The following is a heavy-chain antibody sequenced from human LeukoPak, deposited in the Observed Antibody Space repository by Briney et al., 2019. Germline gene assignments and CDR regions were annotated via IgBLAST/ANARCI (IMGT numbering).Heavy chain of an antibody. J-gene: IGHJ4*02. D-gene: IGHD3-10*01. V-gene: IGHV3-74*01. CDR3: TRAERNSYGSGSYNY. CDR2: INSDGRST. Sequence: GGSLRLSCAASGFTLSSYRMHWVRQAPGKGLVWVSRINSDGRSTSYADAVKGRFTISRDNAQNTLYLQMNSLRAEDTAVYYCTRAERNSYGSGSYNYWGQGTLVTVSS. CDR1: GFTLSSYR.